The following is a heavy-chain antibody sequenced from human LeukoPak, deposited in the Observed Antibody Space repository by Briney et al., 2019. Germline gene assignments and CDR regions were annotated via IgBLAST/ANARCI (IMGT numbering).Heavy chain of an antibody. Sequence: PGGSLRLSCAASGFSFNTYAMTWVRQAPGKGLEWVASIDAGGGDTYHSDSVKGRFTISRDNSMNTLYLQMNSLRADDTAVYYCGKPAKYWLVRGNGVDVWGQGTTVTASS. V-gene: IGHV3-23*01. D-gene: IGHD6-19*01. CDR1: GFSFNTYA. J-gene: IGHJ6*02. CDR3: GKPAKYWLVRGNGVDV. CDR2: IDAGGGDT.